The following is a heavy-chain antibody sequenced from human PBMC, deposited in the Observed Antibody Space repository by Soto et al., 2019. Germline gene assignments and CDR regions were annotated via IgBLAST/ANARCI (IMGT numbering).Heavy chain of an antibody. J-gene: IGHJ6*02. CDR2: IIPIFGTA. Sequence: QVQLVQSGAEVKKPGSSVKVSCKASGGTFSSYAISWVRQAPGQGLEWMGGIIPIFGTANYAQKFQGRVTITADKSTSTAYIELSSLRSEDTAVYYCARDTPSNYYDSSGYYAGGYYYGMDVWGQGTTVTVSS. D-gene: IGHD3-22*01. CDR1: GGTFSSYA. V-gene: IGHV1-69*06. CDR3: ARDTPSNYYDSSGYYAGGYYYGMDV.